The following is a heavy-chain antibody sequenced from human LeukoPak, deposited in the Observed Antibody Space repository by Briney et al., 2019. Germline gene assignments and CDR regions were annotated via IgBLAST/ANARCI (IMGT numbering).Heavy chain of an antibody. D-gene: IGHD1-26*01. CDR1: GGSFSGYY. CDR3: ARGRKVVGAIPLDY. Sequence: SETPSLTCAVYGGSFSGYYWSWIRQPPGKGLEWIGEINHSGSTNYNPSLKSRVTISVDTSKNQFSLKLSSVTAADTAVYYCARGRKVVGAIPLDYWGQGTLVTVSS. V-gene: IGHV4-34*01. CDR2: INHSGST. J-gene: IGHJ4*02.